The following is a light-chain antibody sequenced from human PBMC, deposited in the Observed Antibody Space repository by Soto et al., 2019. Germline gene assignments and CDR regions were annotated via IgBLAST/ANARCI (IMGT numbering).Light chain of an antibody. CDR1: SSDVGAYDF. Sequence: QCALAQPAYVSGSPGQSITISCTGTSSDVGAYDFVSWYQQHPDKAPKLMIYEVSNRPSGVSNRFSGSKSVNTATLTISGLQAEDEADYYCSSYTSSSTRVFGTGTKVTVL. CDR3: SSYTSSSTRV. J-gene: IGLJ1*01. V-gene: IGLV2-14*03. CDR2: EVS.